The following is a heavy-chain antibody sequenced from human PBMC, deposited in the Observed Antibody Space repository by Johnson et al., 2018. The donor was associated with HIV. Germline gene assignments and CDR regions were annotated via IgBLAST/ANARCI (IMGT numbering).Heavy chain of an antibody. CDR2: IWFDGSQK. J-gene: IGHJ3*02. CDR3: ARGGGCGGDCYSGYDAFDI. V-gene: IGHV3-33*01. D-gene: IGHD2-21*01. Sequence: VQLVESGGGVVQSGRSLRLSCAASGVSFSDYAMHWVRQAPGKGLEWVAVIWFDGSQKYYTDSVKGRFPISRDNSKNTLYLQMNSLGAEDTAVYYCARGGGCGGDCYSGYDAFDIWGQGTMVTVSS. CDR1: GVSFSDYA.